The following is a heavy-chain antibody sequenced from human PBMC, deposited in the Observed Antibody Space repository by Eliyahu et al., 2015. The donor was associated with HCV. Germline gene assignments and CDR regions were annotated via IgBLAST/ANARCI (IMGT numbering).Heavy chain of an antibody. V-gene: IGHV3-33*01. D-gene: IGHD3-3*01. J-gene: IGHJ4*02. CDR1: GXTFXSXG. Sequence: QVQLVESGGGVVQPGXSLRLSCAASGXTFXSXGLXWVRQAPGKGLGWVAVIWYDGSNKYYADSVKGRFTISRDNSKNTLYLQMNSLRAEDTAVYYCARAHPPTIFGERRSDYFDYWGQGTLVTVSS. CDR2: IWYDGSNK. CDR3: ARAHPPTIFGERRSDYFDY.